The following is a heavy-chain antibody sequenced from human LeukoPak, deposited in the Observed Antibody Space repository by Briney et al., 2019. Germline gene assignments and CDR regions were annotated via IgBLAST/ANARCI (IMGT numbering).Heavy chain of an antibody. Sequence: PGGSLRLSCAASGFTFSNYAMSWVRRAPGKGLEWVSGISGSGSNTYYADSVKGRFTVSRDNSKNTLYLQMNGLRADDTAVFYCAKSQCESLTRCAKNYYYMDVWGKGTTVTVSS. J-gene: IGHJ6*03. V-gene: IGHV3-23*01. CDR3: AKSQCESLTRCAKNYYYMDV. CDR1: GFTFSNYA. D-gene: IGHD2-2*01. CDR2: ISGSGSNT.